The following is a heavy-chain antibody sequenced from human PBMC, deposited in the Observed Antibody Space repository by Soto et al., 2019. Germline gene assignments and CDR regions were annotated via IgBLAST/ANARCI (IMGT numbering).Heavy chain of an antibody. J-gene: IGHJ3*02. CDR1: GLTFSNFW. V-gene: IGHV3-7*01. CDR3: ARDMGGAYHYPSGTSFFDALDI. CDR2: IASDGSVK. Sequence: EVQLVESGGGLVQPGGSLRLSCTDSGLTFSNFWMTWVRQAPGKGLEWVANIASDGSVKNYVDSVQGRFIISRDNARSSLYLQMNSLRVEDTALYYCARDMGGAYHYPSGTSFFDALDIWGQGTMVTVA. D-gene: IGHD3-10*01.